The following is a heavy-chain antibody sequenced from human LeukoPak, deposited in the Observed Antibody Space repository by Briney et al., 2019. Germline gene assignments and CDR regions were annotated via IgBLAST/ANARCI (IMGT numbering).Heavy chain of an antibody. V-gene: IGHV2-5*02. J-gene: IGHJ4*02. CDR2: ISWDDDN. Sequence: SGPTLVKPTQTLTLTFTLSGLSLRTSKVGVGWIRQPPRKALEWLALISWDDDNRYSPSLKSRLTITKDTSKYQVVLTMPNMDPVDTATYYCAHRGIDGYNYFDYWGQGTLVTVSS. CDR1: GLSLRTSKVG. D-gene: IGHD5-24*01. CDR3: AHRGIDGYNYFDY.